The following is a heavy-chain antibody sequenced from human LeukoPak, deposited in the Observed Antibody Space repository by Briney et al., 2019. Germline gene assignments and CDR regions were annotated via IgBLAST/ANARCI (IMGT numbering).Heavy chain of an antibody. CDR3: ARDRAGFDY. V-gene: IGHV3-7*01. J-gene: IGHJ4*02. CDR2: IKQDGSEK. Sequence: PGGSLRLSCVAAGFTFSSYWMSWVRQAPGKGLEWVANIKQDGSEKYYVDSVKGRFINSRDNAKNSLYLQMSSLRVEDTAVYYCARDRAGFDYWGQGALVTVSS. CDR1: GFTFSSYW.